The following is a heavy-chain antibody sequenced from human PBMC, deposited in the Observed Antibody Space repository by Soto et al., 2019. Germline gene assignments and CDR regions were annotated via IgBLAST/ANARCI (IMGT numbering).Heavy chain of an antibody. Sequence: ESGGGVVQPGRSLRLSCAASGFTFSSYGMHWVRQAPGKGLEWVAVISYDGSNKYYADSVKGRFTISRDNSKNTLYLQMNSLRAEDTAVYYCALNVGATSAEYFQHWGQGTLVTVSS. CDR3: ALNVGATSAEYFQH. CDR2: ISYDGSNK. D-gene: IGHD1-26*01. V-gene: IGHV3-30*03. J-gene: IGHJ1*01. CDR1: GFTFSSYG.